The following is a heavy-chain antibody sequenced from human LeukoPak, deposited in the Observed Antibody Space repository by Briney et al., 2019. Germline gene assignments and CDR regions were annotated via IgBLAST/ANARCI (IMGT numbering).Heavy chain of an antibody. V-gene: IGHV3-23*01. CDR1: GFTFSSYA. CDR2: ISGSGGST. CDR3: AKRAFSPPYQIVVVITSYYFDY. Sequence: GGSLRLSCAASGFTFSSYAMSWVRQAPGKGLEWVSAISGSGGSTYYADSVKGRFTISRDNSKNTLYLQMNSLRAEDTAVYYCAKRAFSPPYQIVVVITSYYFDYWGQGTLVTVSS. J-gene: IGHJ4*02. D-gene: IGHD3-22*01.